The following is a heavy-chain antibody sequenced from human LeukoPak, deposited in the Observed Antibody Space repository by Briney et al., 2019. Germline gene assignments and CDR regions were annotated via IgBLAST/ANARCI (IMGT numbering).Heavy chain of an antibody. CDR2: INHSGST. J-gene: IGHJ4*02. CDR1: GGSFSGYY. Sequence: SETLSLTCAVYGGSFSGYYWSWIRQPPGKGLEWIGEINHSGSTNYNPSLKSRVTISVDTSKNQFSLKLSSVTAADTAVYYCARGLGYCTNGVCLKYYFDYWGQGTLVTVSS. V-gene: IGHV4-34*01. D-gene: IGHD2-8*01. CDR3: ARGLGYCTNGVCLKYYFDY.